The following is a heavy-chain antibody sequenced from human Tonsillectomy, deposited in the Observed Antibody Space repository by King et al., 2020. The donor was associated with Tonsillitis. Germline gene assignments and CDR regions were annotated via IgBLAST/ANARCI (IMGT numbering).Heavy chain of an antibody. CDR2: TAWDDDT. CDR1: GFSLSASGMR. CDR3: ARLDFWSGQDY. Sequence: VTLKESGPALVKPTQTLTLTCTFSGFSLSASGMRVNWIRQPPGKAREWLARTAWDDDTFYSTSLKTRLTISKDASKNQVVLTMTNMDPVDTATYYCARLDFWSGQDYWGQGTLVTVSS. V-gene: IGHV2-70*04. J-gene: IGHJ4*02. D-gene: IGHD3-3*01.